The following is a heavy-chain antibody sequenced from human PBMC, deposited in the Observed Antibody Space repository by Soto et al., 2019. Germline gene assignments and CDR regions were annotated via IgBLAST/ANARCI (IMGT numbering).Heavy chain of an antibody. CDR3: ASTNQLLLSYFDY. V-gene: IGHV1-69*02. D-gene: IGHD2-2*01. CDR1: GGTFSSYT. Sequence: QVQLVQSGAEVKKPGSSVKVSCKASGGTFSSYTISWVRQAPGQGLEWMGRIIPILGIANYAQKFQGRVTITADKSTSTAYMELSSLISEDTAVYYCASTNQLLLSYFDYWGQGTLVTVSS. J-gene: IGHJ4*02. CDR2: IIPILGIA.